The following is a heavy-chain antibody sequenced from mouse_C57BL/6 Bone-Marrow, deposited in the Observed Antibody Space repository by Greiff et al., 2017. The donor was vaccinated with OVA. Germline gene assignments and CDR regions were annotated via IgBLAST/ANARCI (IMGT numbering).Heavy chain of an antibody. Sequence: EVQLVESGGDLVKPGGSLKLSCAASGFTFSSYGMSWVRQTPDKRLEWVATISSGGSYTYYPDSVKGRFTISRDNAKNTLYLQMSSLKSEDTAMYYCARQTLHDGYWGYWGQGTTLTVSS. J-gene: IGHJ2*01. V-gene: IGHV5-6*01. CDR1: GFTFSSYG. D-gene: IGHD2-3*01. CDR3: ARQTLHDGYWGY. CDR2: ISSGGSYT.